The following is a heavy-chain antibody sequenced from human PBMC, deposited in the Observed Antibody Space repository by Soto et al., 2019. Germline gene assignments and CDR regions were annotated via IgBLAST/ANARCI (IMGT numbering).Heavy chain of an antibody. J-gene: IGHJ4*02. Sequence: QVQLVESGGGVVQPGRSLRLSCAASGFTFSSYGMHWVRQAPGKGLEWVAVISYDGSNKYYADSVKGRFTISRDNSKNTLYRQMNSLRAEDTAVYYCAKEMASHADYFDYWSQGTLVTVSS. CDR3: AKEMASHADYFDY. D-gene: IGHD5-12*01. V-gene: IGHV3-30*18. CDR1: GFTFSSYG. CDR2: ISYDGSNK.